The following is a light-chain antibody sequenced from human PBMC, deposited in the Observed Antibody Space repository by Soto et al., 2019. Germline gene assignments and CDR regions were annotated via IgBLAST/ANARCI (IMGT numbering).Light chain of an antibody. CDR1: SSNIGSNT. V-gene: IGLV1-44*01. J-gene: IGLJ1*01. CDR3: AAWDDSLNALV. CDR2: SNN. Sequence: VLTQPPSASGTPGQRVTISCSGSSSNIGSNTVSWYQQVPGTAPKLLIYSNNQRPSRVPDRFSGSKSGTSASLATSGLQSEDEADYYCAAWDDSLNALVFGTGTKVTVL.